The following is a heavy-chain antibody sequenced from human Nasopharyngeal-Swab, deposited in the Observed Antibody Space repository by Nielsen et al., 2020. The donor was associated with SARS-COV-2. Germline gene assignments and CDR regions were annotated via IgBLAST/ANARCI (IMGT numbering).Heavy chain of an antibody. D-gene: IGHD3-22*01. CDR2: IIPIFGTA. J-gene: IGHJ5*02. V-gene: IGHV1-69*01. CDR3: ARETSDDSSGYYYTNWFDP. Sequence: WVRQAPGQGLEWMGGIIPIFGTANYAQKFQGRVTITADESTSTAYMELSSLRSEDTAVYYCARETSDDSSGYYYTNWFDPWGQGTLVTVSS.